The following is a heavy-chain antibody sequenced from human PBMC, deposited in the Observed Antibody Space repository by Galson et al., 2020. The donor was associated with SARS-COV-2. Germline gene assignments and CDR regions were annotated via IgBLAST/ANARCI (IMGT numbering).Heavy chain of an antibody. D-gene: IGHD3-10*01. CDR3: ASIKGGGVPAVGRFGAHFDL. V-gene: IGHV4-4*02. CDR1: GGSISSSNW. Sequence: SETLSLTCAVSGGSISSSNWWSWVRQHPGKGLEWIGEIYHSRGTNYNTSLKSRVTISVDKSKNQSSLKRSSVTAAATAVYYCASIKGGGVPAVGRFGAHFDLWGRGTRVTVSS. J-gene: IGHJ2*01. CDR2: IYHSRGT.